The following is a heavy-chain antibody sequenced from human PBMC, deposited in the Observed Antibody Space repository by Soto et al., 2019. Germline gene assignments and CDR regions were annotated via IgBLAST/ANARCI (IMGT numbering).Heavy chain of an antibody. J-gene: IGHJ4*02. CDR1: GYTFTGYY. V-gene: IGHV1-2*04. Sequence: QVQLVQSGAEVKKPGASVKVSCKASGYTFTGYYMHWVRQAPGQGLEWMGWINPNSGGTNYAQKFQGWVTMTRDTSISTAYMELSRLRSDDTAVYYCARDRIRLGELSPIPFDYWGQGTLVTVSS. CDR2: INPNSGGT. D-gene: IGHD3-16*02. CDR3: ARDRIRLGELSPIPFDY.